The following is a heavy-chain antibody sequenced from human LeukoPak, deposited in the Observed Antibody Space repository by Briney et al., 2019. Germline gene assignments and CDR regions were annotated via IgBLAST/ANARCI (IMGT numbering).Heavy chain of an antibody. CDR2: INHSGST. J-gene: IGHJ4*02. Sequence: SETLSLTCAVYGGSFSGYYWSWIRQPPGKGLEWIGEINHSGSTNYNPSLKSRVTISVDTSKNQFSLKLSSVAAADTAVYYCARGNGDYALTRWGQGTLVTVSS. CDR1: GGSFSGYY. D-gene: IGHD4-17*01. V-gene: IGHV4-34*01. CDR3: ARGNGDYALTR.